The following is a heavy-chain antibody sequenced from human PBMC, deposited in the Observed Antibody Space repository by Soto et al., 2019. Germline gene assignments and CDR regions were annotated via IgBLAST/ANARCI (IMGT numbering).Heavy chain of an antibody. J-gene: IGHJ4*02. D-gene: IGHD2-2*01. CDR1: GGSISSYY. Sequence: SETLSLTCTVSGGSISSYYWSWIRQPPGKGLEWIGYIYYSGSTNYNPSLKSRVTISVDTSKNQFSLKLSSVTAADTAVYYCARHLKGLDCSSTSCYPDNCYFDYWGQGTLVTVSS. V-gene: IGHV4-59*08. CDR3: ARHLKGLDCSSTSCYPDNCYFDY. CDR2: IYYSGST.